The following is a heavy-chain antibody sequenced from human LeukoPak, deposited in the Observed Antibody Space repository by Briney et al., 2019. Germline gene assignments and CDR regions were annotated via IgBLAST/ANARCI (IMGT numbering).Heavy chain of an antibody. V-gene: IGHV4-34*01. Sequence: PSETLSLTCAVYGGSFSGYYWSWIRQPPGKGLEWIGEINHSGSTNYNPSLKSRVTMSVDTSKNQFSLKLSSVTAADTAVYYCARSNNDGDYLGVGFDYWGQGTLVTVSS. D-gene: IGHD4-17*01. J-gene: IGHJ4*02. CDR2: INHSGST. CDR3: ARSNNDGDYLGVGFDY. CDR1: GGSFSGYY.